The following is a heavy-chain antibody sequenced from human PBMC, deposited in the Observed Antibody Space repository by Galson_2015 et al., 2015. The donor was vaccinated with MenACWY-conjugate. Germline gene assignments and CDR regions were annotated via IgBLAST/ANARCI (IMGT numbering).Heavy chain of an antibody. V-gene: IGHV3-74*01. CDR3: ATYCSSPSCYANGAY. CDR1: GFTFSRYW. D-gene: IGHD2-2*01. J-gene: IGHJ4*02. Sequence: SLRLSCAASGFTFSRYWMHWVRQSPGKGLVWVSRINSDGSVADYADSAKGRFTISRDNAKNTLYLQMNSLRAEDTAVYYCATYCSSPSCYANGAYWGQGTLVTVSS. CDR2: INSDGSVA.